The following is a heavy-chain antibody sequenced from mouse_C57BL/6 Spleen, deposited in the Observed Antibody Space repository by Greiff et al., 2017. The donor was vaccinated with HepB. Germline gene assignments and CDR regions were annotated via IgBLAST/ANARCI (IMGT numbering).Heavy chain of an antibody. CDR3: ARSSRGNFDY. CDR2: INPSTGGT. CDR1: GYSFTGYY. V-gene: IGHV1-42*01. Sequence: EVKVEESGPELVKPGASVKISCKASGYSFTGYYMNWVKQSPEKSLEWIGEINPSTGGTTYNQKFKAKATLTVDKSSSTAYMQLKSLTSEDSAVYYCARSSRGNFDYWGQGTTLTVSS. J-gene: IGHJ2*01. D-gene: IGHD1-1*01.